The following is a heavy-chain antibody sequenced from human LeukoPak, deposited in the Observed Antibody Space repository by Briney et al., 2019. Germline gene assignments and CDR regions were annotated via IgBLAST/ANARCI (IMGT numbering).Heavy chain of an antibody. J-gene: IGHJ6*02. CDR2: IKSKTDGGTT. V-gene: IGHV3-15*01. D-gene: IGHD6-25*01. CDR3: AKAQAATRVHGMDV. CDR1: GFTFSNAW. Sequence: PGGSLRLSCAASGFTFSNAWMSWVRQAPGKGLEWVGRIKSKTDGGTTDYAAPVKGRFTISRDDSKNTLYLQMNSLRAEDTAVYYCAKAQAATRVHGMDVWGQGTTVTVSS.